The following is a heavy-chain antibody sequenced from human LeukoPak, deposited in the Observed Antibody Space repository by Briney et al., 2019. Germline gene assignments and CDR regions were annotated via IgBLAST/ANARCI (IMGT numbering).Heavy chain of an antibody. CDR1: GGSITTYY. Sequence: PSETLSLTCTVSGGSITTYYWSWIRQSPGKGLEWIGYIYYSGSVSYNPSLKSRVTISVDTSKNQLSLRLSSVTAADTAVYYCARSYYYGSGSYYPNWFDSWGQGALVTVSS. CDR2: IYYSGSV. D-gene: IGHD3-10*01. J-gene: IGHJ5*01. CDR3: ARSYYYGSGSYYPNWFDS. V-gene: IGHV4-59*13.